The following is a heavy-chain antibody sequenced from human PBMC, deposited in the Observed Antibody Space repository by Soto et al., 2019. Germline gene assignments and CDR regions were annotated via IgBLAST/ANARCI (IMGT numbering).Heavy chain of an antibody. CDR1: GFTFSSYS. CDR3: ARATLITMVRTEGYDY. CDR2: ISSSSSYI. D-gene: IGHD3-10*01. Sequence: EVQLVESGGGLVKPGGSLRLSCAASGFTFSSYSMNWVRQAPGKGLEWVSSISSSSSYIYYADSVKGRFTISRDNAKYSLYLQMNSLRAEDTAVYYCARATLITMVRTEGYDYWGQGTLVTVSS. V-gene: IGHV3-21*01. J-gene: IGHJ4*02.